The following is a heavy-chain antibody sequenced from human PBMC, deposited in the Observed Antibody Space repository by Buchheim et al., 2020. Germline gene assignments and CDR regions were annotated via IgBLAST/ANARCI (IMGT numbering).Heavy chain of an antibody. CDR1: GGSISSSSNY. J-gene: IGHJ2*01. CDR2: IYYSGST. CDR3: TRAEYYYDSSGYPHYWYFDL. Sequence: QLQLQESGPGLVKPSETLSLTCTVSGGSISSSSNYWGWIRQPPGKGLEWIGSIYYSGSTYYNPSLKSRVTISVDTSKNQFSLKLSSVTATDTAVYYSTRAEYYYDSSGYPHYWYFDLWGRGTL. V-gene: IGHV4-39*07. D-gene: IGHD3-22*01.